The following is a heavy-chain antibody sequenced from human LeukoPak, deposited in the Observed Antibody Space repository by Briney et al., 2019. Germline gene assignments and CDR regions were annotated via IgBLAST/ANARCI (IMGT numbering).Heavy chain of an antibody. V-gene: IGHV4-34*01. CDR3: ARGRIAKIVVVHSFQYGMDV. J-gene: IGHJ6*02. CDR2: INDCGNT. D-gene: IGHD3-22*01. Sequence: PSETLSLTCDVFGGSFTDYFWTWIRQSPGKGLEWIGEINDCGNTNYNPSLNSRVSISLEKSKNQFSLELRSVTAADTAVYYCARGRIAKIVVVHSFQYGMDVWGQGTTVTVSS. CDR1: GGSFTDYF.